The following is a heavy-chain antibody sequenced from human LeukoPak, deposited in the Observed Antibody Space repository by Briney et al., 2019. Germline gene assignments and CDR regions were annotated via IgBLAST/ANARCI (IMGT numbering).Heavy chain of an antibody. CDR3: ARGYSSGWYLFDP. J-gene: IGHJ5*02. Sequence: ASVKVSCKASGYTFTSYDINCVRQATEQGLEWMGWMNPNSGNTGYAQKFQGRVTMTRNTSISTAYMELSSLRSEDTAVYYCARGYSSGWYLFDPWGQGTLVTVSS. V-gene: IGHV1-8*01. CDR1: GYTFTSYD. CDR2: MNPNSGNT. D-gene: IGHD6-19*01.